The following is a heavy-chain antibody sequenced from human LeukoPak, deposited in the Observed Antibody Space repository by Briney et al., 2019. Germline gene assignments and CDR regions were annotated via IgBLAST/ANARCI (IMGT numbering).Heavy chain of an antibody. D-gene: IGHD3-10*01. CDR1: GYTFTSYG. CDR3: ARTITMVRGVIFSNWFDP. CDR2: MNPNSGNT. Sequence: ASVKVSCKASGYTFTSYGINWVRQATGQGLEWMGWMNPNSGNTGYAQKFQGRVTMTRNTSISTAYMELSSLRSEDTAVYYCARTITMVRGVIFSNWFDPWGQGTLVTVSS. J-gene: IGHJ5*02. V-gene: IGHV1-8*02.